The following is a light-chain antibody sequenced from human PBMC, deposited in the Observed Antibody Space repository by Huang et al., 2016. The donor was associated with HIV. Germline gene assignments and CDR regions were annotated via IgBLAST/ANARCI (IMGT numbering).Light chain of an antibody. CDR1: EGISSY. V-gene: IGKV1-9*01. CDR3: QQLNDYPWT. Sequence: IQLTQSPSSLSASVGDRVTITSRASEGISSYLAWYQQKSGKAPKFLIYAASTVQSGGPARFSGSGSGTDFTLTISSLQPEDFATYYCQQLNDYPWTFGQGTKVEIK. J-gene: IGKJ1*01. CDR2: AAS.